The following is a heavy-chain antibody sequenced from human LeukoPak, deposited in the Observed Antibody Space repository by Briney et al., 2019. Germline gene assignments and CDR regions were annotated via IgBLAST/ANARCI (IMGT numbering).Heavy chain of an antibody. V-gene: IGHV5-51*01. CDR1: GYRFTSYW. CDR2: IYPGDSDT. D-gene: IGHD3-10*01. Sequence: GEALKISFKGSGYRFTSYWIGWVRPRPGKGLGWMGIIYPGDSDTRYSPSFQGQVTISADKSISTAYLQWSSLKASDTAMYYCARVQGFGETLDYWGQGTLVTVSS. CDR3: ARVQGFGETLDY. J-gene: IGHJ4*02.